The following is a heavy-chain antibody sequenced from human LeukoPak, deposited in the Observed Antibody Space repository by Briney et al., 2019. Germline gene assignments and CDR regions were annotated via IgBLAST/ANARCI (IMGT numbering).Heavy chain of an antibody. J-gene: IGHJ2*01. V-gene: IGHV3-74*01. CDR2: INPDGSTT. CDR1: GFTFSRYW. Sequence: GGSLRLSCAASGFTFSRYWIHWVRQAPGKGLEWVSRINPDGSTTTYADSVKGRFTISRDNSKNTLYLQMNSLRAEDTAVYYCAKGRYCSSTSCYMGHWYFDLWGRGTLVTVSS. CDR3: AKGRYCSSTSCYMGHWYFDL. D-gene: IGHD2-2*02.